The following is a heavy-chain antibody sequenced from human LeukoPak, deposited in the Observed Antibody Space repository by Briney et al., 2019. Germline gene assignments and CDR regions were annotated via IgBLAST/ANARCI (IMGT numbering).Heavy chain of an antibody. D-gene: IGHD5-24*01. CDR1: GFTFSSYW. V-gene: IGHV3-74*01. J-gene: IGHJ4*02. CDR2: INNDGSGI. Sequence: PGGSLRLSCAASGFTFSSYWMHWVRQAPGKGLVWVSRINNDGSGITYADSVEGRFTISRDNAKNTLYLQMNSLRAEDTALYYCARGRDAYNPLDYWGQGTLVTVSS. CDR3: ARGRDAYNPLDY.